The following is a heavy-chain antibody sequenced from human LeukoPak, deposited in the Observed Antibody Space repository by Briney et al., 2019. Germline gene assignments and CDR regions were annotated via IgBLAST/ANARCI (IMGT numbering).Heavy chain of an antibody. CDR1: GFTFSVYS. D-gene: IGHD6-13*01. CDR3: ARAVFSSSPDY. J-gene: IGHJ4*02. Sequence: PGGSLRLSCAASGFTFSVYSMNWVRQAPGKGLEWVSYINPGSSNKYYADSVKGRFTISRDNAKNSLYLHMNSLRDEDTAVYHCARAVFSSSPDYWGPGILVTVSS. V-gene: IGHV3-48*02. CDR2: INPGSSNK.